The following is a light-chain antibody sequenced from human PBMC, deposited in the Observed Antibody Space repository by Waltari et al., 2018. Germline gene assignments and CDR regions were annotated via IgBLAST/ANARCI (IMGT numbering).Light chain of an antibody. CDR3: YSSDSTGLRV. CDR1: ELPRKY. J-gene: IGLJ1*01. CDR2: EDT. Sequence: YELTQPPSVSVSPGQTARITCSGHELPRKYSYWFQQKSGQAPRLVMYEDTKRPSGIPERFSGSSSGTVATLTISGAQVDDEADYYCYSSDSTGLRVFGGGTTVVVL. V-gene: IGLV3-10*01.